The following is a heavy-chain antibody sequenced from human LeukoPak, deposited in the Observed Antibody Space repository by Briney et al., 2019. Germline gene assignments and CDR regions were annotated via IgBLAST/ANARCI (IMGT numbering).Heavy chain of an antibody. CDR3: ARHFAYSSSSYFDY. V-gene: IGHV4-59*08. J-gene: IGHJ4*02. CDR1: GGSLSNYY. D-gene: IGHD6-6*01. CDR2: VYYTGST. Sequence: SETLSLTCSVSGGSLSNYYWSWVRQPPGKGLEWIGYVYYTGSTNYNPSLKSRVTMFEDKSKNQFSLRLYSVTVADTAVYYCARHFAYSSSSYFDYWGQGSLVTVSS.